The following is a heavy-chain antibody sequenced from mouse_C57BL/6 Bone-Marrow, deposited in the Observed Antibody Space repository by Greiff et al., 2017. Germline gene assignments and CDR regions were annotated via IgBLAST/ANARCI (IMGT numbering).Heavy chain of an antibody. J-gene: IGHJ1*03. V-gene: IGHV5-9*01. CDR1: GFTFSSYT. CDR3: ARHALYYYGSTYWYFDV. Sequence: EVQLVESGGGLVKPGGSLKLSCAASGFTFSSYTMSWVRQTPEKRLEWVATISGGGGNTYYPDSVKGRFTISRDNAKNTLYLQMSSLRSEDTALYYCARHALYYYGSTYWYFDVWGTGTTVTVSS. D-gene: IGHD1-1*01. CDR2: ISGGGGNT.